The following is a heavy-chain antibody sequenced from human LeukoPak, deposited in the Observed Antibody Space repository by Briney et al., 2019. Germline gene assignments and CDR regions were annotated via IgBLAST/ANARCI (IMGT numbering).Heavy chain of an antibody. Sequence: ASVKVSCKASGYTFTSYGISWVRQAPGQGLEWMGWISAYNGNTNYAQKLQGRATMTTDTSTSTAYMELRSLRSDGTAVYYCARIAQGGSGNPPYYYYYMDVWGKGTTVTVSS. J-gene: IGHJ6*03. V-gene: IGHV1-18*01. CDR2: ISAYNGNT. D-gene: IGHD3-10*01. CDR1: GYTFTSYG. CDR3: ARIAQGGSGNPPYYYYYMDV.